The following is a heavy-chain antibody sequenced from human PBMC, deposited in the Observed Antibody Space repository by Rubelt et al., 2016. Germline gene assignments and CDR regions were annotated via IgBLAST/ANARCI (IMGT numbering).Heavy chain of an antibody. CDR2: ISGSGGST. D-gene: IGHD6-6*01. CDR3: ARPLYGSSWGL. Sequence: GSGGGLVQPGGSLRLSCTASGFTFSSNAMYWVRQAPGKGLEWVSSISGSGGSTSYAASVKGRFTIARDNSKNTLYLQMNSLRADDTAVYYCARPLYGSSWGLWGQGTLVTVST. CDR1: GFTFSSNA. J-gene: IGHJ4*02. V-gene: IGHV3-23*01.